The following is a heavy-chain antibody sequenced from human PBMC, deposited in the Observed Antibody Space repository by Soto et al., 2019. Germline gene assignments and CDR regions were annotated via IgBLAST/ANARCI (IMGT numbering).Heavy chain of an antibody. D-gene: IGHD2-2*01. V-gene: IGHV4-59*01. CDR1: GGSISSYY. J-gene: IGHJ6*02. CDR3: ARKESRTSRHAYGMDV. CDR2: IYYSGST. Sequence: SETLSLTCTVSGGSISSYYWSWIRQPPGKGLEWIGYIYYSGSTNYNPSLKSRVTISVDTSKNQFSLKLSSVTAADTAVYYCARKESRTSRHAYGMDVWGQGTTVTVSS.